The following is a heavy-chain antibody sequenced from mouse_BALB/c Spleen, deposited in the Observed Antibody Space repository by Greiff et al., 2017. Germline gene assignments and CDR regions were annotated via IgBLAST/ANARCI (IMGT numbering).Heavy chain of an antibody. D-gene: IGHD2-14*01. Sequence: VQLHQPGAELVKPGASVKLSCKASGYTFTSYWMHWVKQRPGQGLEWIGEIDPSDSYTNYNQKFKGKATLTVDKSSSTAYMQLSSLTSEDSAVYYCARTGVRGDYWGQGTTLTVSS. CDR2: IDPSDSYT. CDR1: GYTFTSYW. J-gene: IGHJ2*01. V-gene: IGHV1-69*02. CDR3: ARTGVRGDY.